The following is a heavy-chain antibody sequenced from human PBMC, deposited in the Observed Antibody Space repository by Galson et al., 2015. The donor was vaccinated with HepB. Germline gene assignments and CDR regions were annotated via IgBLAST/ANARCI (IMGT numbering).Heavy chain of an antibody. V-gene: IGHV1-8*02. D-gene: IGHD3-16*01. CDR2: IDPKTGKT. CDR3: ALLLRPLDP. CDR1: GYTFTNYY. J-gene: IGHJ5*02. Sequence: SCKASGYTFTNYYMHWVRQAPGQGLECMGWIDPKTGKTAYAEKFQGRVSLTRDTSRTTAYMEMASLTSEDTALYFCALLLRPLDPWGQGTLVTVSA.